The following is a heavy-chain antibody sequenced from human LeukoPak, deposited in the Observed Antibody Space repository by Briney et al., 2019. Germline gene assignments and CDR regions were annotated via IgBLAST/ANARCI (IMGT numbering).Heavy chain of an antibody. CDR3: ARVVADHRDAVTPFEPANNWFDP. J-gene: IGHJ5*02. Sequence: SETLSLTCTVSGGSISSGGYYWSWIRQHPGKGLEWIGYIYYSGSTYYNPSLKSRVTISVDTSKNQFSLKLSSVTAADTAVYYCARVVADHRDAVTPFEPANNWFDPWGQGTLVTVSS. CDR1: GGSISSGGYY. D-gene: IGHD4-11*01. CDR2: IYYSGST. V-gene: IGHV4-31*03.